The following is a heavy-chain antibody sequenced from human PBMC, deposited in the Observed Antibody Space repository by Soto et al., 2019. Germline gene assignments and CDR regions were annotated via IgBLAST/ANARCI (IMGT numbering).Heavy chain of an antibody. CDR2: ISSSGSTI. Sequence: QVQLVESGGGLVMPGGSLRVTCAASGFTFSDYYMTWIRLAPGKGLEWISYISSSGSTIYYADSMKGRFSISRDNAKKSLYVDRNSLTAEGTAVYYCAGGGGSYYYGMDVWGQGTTVTVSS. D-gene: IGHD6-25*01. V-gene: IGHV3-11*01. CDR1: GFTFSDYY. J-gene: IGHJ6*02. CDR3: AGGGGSYYYGMDV.